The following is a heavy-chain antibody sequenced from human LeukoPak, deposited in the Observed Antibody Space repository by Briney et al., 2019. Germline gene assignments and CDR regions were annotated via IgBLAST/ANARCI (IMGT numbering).Heavy chain of an antibody. V-gene: IGHV3-23*01. D-gene: IGHD4-17*01. CDR1: GITASSYA. CDR2: ISGSGDRT. J-gene: IGHJ3*02. Sequence: RGSQRLSCAASGITASSYAMTWVRQAPGKGLEWVSSISGSGDRTMYADSVKGRFTISRDNFKNTLYLQMNSLRAEDTAVYHCAKDPNGDYIGAFDMWGQGTMVTVSS. CDR3: AKDPNGDYIGAFDM.